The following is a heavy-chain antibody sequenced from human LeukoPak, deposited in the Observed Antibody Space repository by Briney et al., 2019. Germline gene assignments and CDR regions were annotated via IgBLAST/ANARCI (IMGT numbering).Heavy chain of an antibody. D-gene: IGHD5-18*01. CDR2: IYYSGST. CDR1: GGSISSYY. CDR3: ARVAADAAMITDAFDI. J-gene: IGHJ3*02. V-gene: IGHV4-59*01. Sequence: SETLSLTCTVSGGSISSYYWSWIRQPPGKGLEWIGYIYYSGSTNYNPSLKSRVTISVDTSKNQFSLKLSSVTAADTAVFYCARVAADAAMITDAFDIWGQGTMVTVSS.